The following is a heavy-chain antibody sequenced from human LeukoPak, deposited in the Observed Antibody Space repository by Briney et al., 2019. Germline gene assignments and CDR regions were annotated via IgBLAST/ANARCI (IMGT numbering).Heavy chain of an antibody. Sequence: GGSLRLSCAASGFTLSDHYMDWVRQAPGRGLEWVGRSKNKANSYTTEYAASVKGRFTILRDDSRKSLYLQMSSLKTEDTAVYYCDRTLHSGNWFFELWGRGTPVTVSS. CDR1: GFTLSDHY. CDR2: SKNKANSYTT. V-gene: IGHV3-72*01. D-gene: IGHD1-14*01. CDR3: DRTLHSGNWFFEL. J-gene: IGHJ2*01.